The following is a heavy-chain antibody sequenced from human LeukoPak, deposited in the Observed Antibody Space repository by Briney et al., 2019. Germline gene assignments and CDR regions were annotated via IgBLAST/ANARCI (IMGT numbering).Heavy chain of an antibody. CDR3: ARGRQDVTMIVVVMTAVSYYLDV. CDR2: RNPSGST. J-gene: IGHJ6*03. D-gene: IGHD3-22*01. V-gene: IGHV4-34*01. CDR1: GGSLSGYY. Sequence: SETLSLTCAVYGGSLSGYYWTWIRQTPEKGLEWIGERNPSGSTNYNPSLKSRVTISADTSKNQFSLKLSSVTAADTAVYYCARGRQDVTMIVVVMTAVSYYLDVWGKGTTVTVS.